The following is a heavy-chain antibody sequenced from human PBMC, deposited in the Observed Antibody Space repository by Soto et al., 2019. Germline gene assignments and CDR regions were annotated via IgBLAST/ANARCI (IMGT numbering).Heavy chain of an antibody. J-gene: IGHJ4*02. V-gene: IGHV4-30-4*01. D-gene: IGHD6-13*01. CDR3: ARVFKRNSSPPGPLEF. CDR1: GDSISSGDYY. CDR2: IYYSGNT. Sequence: PSETLSLTCTVSGDSISSGDYYWSWIRQPPGKGLEWIGCIYYSGNTYYNPSLKRRFSISVDTSKNQFSLQLSSVTVADTAVYYCARVFKRNSSPPGPLEFWGVGALVTV.